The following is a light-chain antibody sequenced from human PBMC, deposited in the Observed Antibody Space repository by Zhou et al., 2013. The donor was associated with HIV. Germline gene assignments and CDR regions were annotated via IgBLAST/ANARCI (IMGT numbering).Light chain of an antibody. CDR1: QSVSLN. CDR3: QQYNNWPRET. Sequence: EIVMTQSPATLSVSPRERATLSCRASQSVSLNLAWYQQKPGQAPRLLIYGASTRATGIPARFSGSGSGTEFTLTISSMQSEDFAVYYCQQYNNWPRETFGQGTKVEIK. V-gene: IGKV3-15*01. J-gene: IGKJ1*01. CDR2: GAS.